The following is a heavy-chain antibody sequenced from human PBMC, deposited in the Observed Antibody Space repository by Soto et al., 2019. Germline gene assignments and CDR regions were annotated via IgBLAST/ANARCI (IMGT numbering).Heavy chain of an antibody. D-gene: IGHD6-13*01. CDR2: IYYSGST. J-gene: IGHJ6*02. CDR3: ARDRWLGIAAASEPGYYYGMDV. CDR1: GGSISSGGYY. Sequence: QVQLQESGPGLVKPSQTLSLTCTVSGGSISSGGYYWSWIRQHPVKGLEWIGYIYYSGSTYYNPSLKSRVTISVDTSKNQFSLKLSSVTAADTAVYYCARDRWLGIAAASEPGYYYGMDVWGQGTTVTVSS. V-gene: IGHV4-31*03.